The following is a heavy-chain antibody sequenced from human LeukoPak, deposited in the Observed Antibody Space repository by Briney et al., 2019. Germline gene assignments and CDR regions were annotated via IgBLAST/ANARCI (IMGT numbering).Heavy chain of an antibody. CDR3: ATRYASGNYHFGS. CDR1: GVSISSGDYY. CDR2: IYYSWST. V-gene: IGHV4-31*11. D-gene: IGHD3-10*01. J-gene: IGHJ5*02. Sequence: SQTLSLTCVVSGVSISSGDYYWSWIRQHPGKGLEWIGDIYYSWSTTYNASLRSRVTISVDTSKNQFSLKLSSVTAADTAVYYCATRYASGNYHFGSWGQGTLVTVSS.